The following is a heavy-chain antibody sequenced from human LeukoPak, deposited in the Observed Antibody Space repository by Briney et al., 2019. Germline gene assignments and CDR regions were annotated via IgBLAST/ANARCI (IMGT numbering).Heavy chain of an antibody. D-gene: IGHD5-24*01. CDR3: AKGGLGGYNAVFDH. J-gene: IGHJ4*02. CDR1: GFTFVGNA. Sequence: PGGSLRLSCATSGFTFVGNAMSRVRQAPGKGLEWVSGVSGSDGSSHYADSVKGRFTISVDNSKNTLHLQMNSLRAEDTAVYYCAKGGLGGYNAVFDHWGQGTLVTVSS. V-gene: IGHV3-23*01. CDR2: VSGSDGSS.